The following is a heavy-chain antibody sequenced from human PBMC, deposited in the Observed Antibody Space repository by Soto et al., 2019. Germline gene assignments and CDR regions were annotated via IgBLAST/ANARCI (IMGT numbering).Heavy chain of an antibody. Sequence: SVKVSCKASGGTFSSYAISWVRQAPGQGLEWMGGIIPIFGTANYAQKFQGRVTITADESTSTAYMELSSLRSEDTAVYYCASLVDTAMASLDYWGQGTRVTVSS. CDR1: GGTFSSYA. D-gene: IGHD5-18*01. CDR3: ASLVDTAMASLDY. J-gene: IGHJ4*02. V-gene: IGHV1-69*13. CDR2: IIPIFGTA.